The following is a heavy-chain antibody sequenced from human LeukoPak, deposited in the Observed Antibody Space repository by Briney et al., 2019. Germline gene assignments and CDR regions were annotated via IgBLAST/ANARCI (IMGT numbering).Heavy chain of an antibody. CDR3: ARIQLWSRFDY. D-gene: IGHD5-18*01. CDR2: IMQDGSEK. J-gene: IGHJ4*02. V-gene: IGHV3-7*01. Sequence: PGGSLRLSCAASGFTFSSYSMNWVRQAPGKGLEWVANIMQDGSEKYYVDSVKGRFTISRDNAKNSLYLQMNSLKVEDTAVYYCARIQLWSRFDYWGQGSLVTVSS. CDR1: GFTFSSYS.